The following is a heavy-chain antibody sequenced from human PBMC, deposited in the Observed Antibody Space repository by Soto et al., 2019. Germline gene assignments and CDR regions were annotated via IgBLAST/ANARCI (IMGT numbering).Heavy chain of an antibody. V-gene: IGHV4-59*12. D-gene: IGHD3-16*01. CDR1: GGSISSYY. CDR3: VVYYDYGWGSYPSREYFDY. J-gene: IGHJ4*02. CDR2: IYYSGST. Sequence: SETLSLTCTVSGGSISSYYWSWIRQPPGKGLEWIGYIYYSGSTNYNPSLKSRVTISVDTSKNQFSLKLSSVTAADTAVYYCVVYYDYGWGSYPSREYFDYWGQGTLVTVS.